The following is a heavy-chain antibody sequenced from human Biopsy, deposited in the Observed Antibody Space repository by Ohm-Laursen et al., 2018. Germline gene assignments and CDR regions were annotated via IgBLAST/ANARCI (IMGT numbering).Heavy chain of an antibody. J-gene: IGHJ5*02. D-gene: IGHD2-2*01. Sequence: SDTLSLTCIVSGGSFRNTNYYWGWIRQPPGKGLEWIGEVHHDGRANYNPSLKSRVTISGDMSKKQFSLKLSGVTAADTAVYYCARFIVPSLHCSNGVCPIRWFDPWGQGTLVTVSS. CDR3: ARFIVPSLHCSNGVCPIRWFDP. CDR1: GGSFRNTNYY. V-gene: IGHV4-39*07. CDR2: VHHDGRA.